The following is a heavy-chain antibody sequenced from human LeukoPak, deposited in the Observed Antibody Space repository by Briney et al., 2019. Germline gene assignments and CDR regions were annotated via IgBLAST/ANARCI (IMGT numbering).Heavy chain of an antibody. Sequence: GGSLRLSCAASGFSFSVYWMHWVRQAPGKGPVWVSRIKTDGSITDYADFVKGRFTISRDNAKNSLYLQMNSLRAEDTAVYYCAKDATAVPGTVYMDVWGKGTTVTVSS. D-gene: IGHD2-2*01. CDR1: GFSFSVYW. V-gene: IGHV3-74*01. CDR3: AKDATAVPGTVYMDV. CDR2: IKTDGSIT. J-gene: IGHJ6*03.